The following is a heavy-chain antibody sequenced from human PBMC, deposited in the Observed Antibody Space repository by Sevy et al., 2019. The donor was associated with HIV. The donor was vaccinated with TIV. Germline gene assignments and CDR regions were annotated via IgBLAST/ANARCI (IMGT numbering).Heavy chain of an antibody. D-gene: IGHD2-2*02. V-gene: IGHV3-30*18. CDR3: AKDQVQGRVGYCSSTSCYMVYYYGMDV. CDR2: ISYDGSNK. CDR1: GFTFSSYG. Sequence: GGSLRLSCAASGFTFSSYGMHWVRQAPGKGLEWVAVISYDGSNKYYADSVKGRFTISRDNSKNTLYLQMNSLRAEDTVVYYCAKDQVQGRVGYCSSTSCYMVYYYGMDVWGQGTTVTVSS. J-gene: IGHJ6*02.